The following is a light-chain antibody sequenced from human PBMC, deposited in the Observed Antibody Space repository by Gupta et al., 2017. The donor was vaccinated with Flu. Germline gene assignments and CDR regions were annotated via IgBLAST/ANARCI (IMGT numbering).Light chain of an antibody. CDR3: QQSYSTPFIFT. CDR2: AAS. J-gene: IGKJ3*01. CDR1: QSISSY. V-gene: IGKV1-39*01. Sequence: DIQMTQSPSSLSASVGDRVTITCRASQSISSYLNWYQQKPGKAPKLLIYAASSLQSVVPSRFSRSGSATDFTLTISSLQPEDFATYYCQQSYSTPFIFTFGPGTKVDIK.